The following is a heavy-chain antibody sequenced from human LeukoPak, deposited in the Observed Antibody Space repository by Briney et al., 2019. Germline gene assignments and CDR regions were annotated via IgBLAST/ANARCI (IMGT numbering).Heavy chain of an antibody. Sequence: SETLSLTCTVSGGSISSGDYYWSWIRQPPGKGLEWIGYIYYSGSTYYNPSLKSRVTISVDTSKNQFSLKLISVTAADTAVYYGARDTAMPHAAFAIWGQGTMVTVSS. CDR3: ARDTAMPHAAFAI. J-gene: IGHJ3*02. V-gene: IGHV4-30-4*08. CDR2: IYYSGST. D-gene: IGHD5-18*01. CDR1: GGSISSGDYY.